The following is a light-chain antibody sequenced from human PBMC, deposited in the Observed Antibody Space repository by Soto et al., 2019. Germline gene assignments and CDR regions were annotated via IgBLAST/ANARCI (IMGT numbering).Light chain of an antibody. CDR2: EVS. CDR3: SSYAGANSVV. J-gene: IGLJ2*01. Sequence: QSALTQPPSASGSPGQSVTISCTGMSSDVGGYNCVSWYQQHPGKAPKLMIYEVSKRPSGVPDRFSGSKSGNTASLTVSGLQAEDEADYYCSSYAGANSVVFGGGTKVTVL. CDR1: SSDVGGYNC. V-gene: IGLV2-8*01.